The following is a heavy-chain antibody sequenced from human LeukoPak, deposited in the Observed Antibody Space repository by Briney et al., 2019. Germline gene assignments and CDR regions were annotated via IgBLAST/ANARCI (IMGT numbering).Heavy chain of an antibody. D-gene: IGHD3-10*01. CDR1: GFTFSSYS. Sequence: PGGSLRLSCAASGFTFSSYSMNWVRQAPGKGLEWVSSISSSSSYIYYADSVKGRFTISRDNAKNSLYLQMNSLRAEDTAVYYCAKKLVVRGVILVDASDIWGQGTMVTVSS. J-gene: IGHJ3*02. CDR2: ISSSSSYI. CDR3: AKKLVVRGVILVDASDI. V-gene: IGHV3-21*04.